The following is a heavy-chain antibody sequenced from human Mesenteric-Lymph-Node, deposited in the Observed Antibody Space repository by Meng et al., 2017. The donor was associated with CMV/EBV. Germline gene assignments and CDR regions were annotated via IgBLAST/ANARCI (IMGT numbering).Heavy chain of an antibody. CDR3: ARGQGYCGGDCGYYFDH. CDR1: YTITGYH. D-gene: IGHD2-21*01. V-gene: IGHV1-2*02. J-gene: IGHJ4*02. CDR2: TNPDSGAT. Sequence: YTITGYHIHRVRQAREQGLEWMGWTNPDSGATNFAQKFQGRVTLTRDTYIGTVYMELSRLRSDDTAVYSCARGQGYCGGDCGYYFDHWGQGPLVTVSS.